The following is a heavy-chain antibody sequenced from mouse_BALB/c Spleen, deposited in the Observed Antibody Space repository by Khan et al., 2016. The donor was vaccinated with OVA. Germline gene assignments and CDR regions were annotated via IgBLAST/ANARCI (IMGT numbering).Heavy chain of an antibody. D-gene: IGHD1-1*01. Sequence: QVQLQQSGAELAKPGASVKMSCKASDYTFTNYWMHWVKQRPGQGLDWIGYINPTTGYTAYNQKFKDKATLTADKSSSTAYMQLSSLTSEDSAVYYVTSRGSSYAWFGYWGQGTLVTVSA. J-gene: IGHJ3*01. CDR3: TSRGSSYAWFGY. V-gene: IGHV1-7*01. CDR1: DYTFTNYW. CDR2: INPTTGYT.